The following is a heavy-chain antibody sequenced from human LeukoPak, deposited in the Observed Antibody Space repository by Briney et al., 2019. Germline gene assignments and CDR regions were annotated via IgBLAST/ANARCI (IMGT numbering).Heavy chain of an antibody. Sequence: GRSLRISCATSGFTFSSYCMDLGRQGPGKGLGWVGVIWNDGSNEYHADSVKGRFTISRDNSKNTLYLQMNSLRAEDTAVYYCARYYYDSSGYSPFDYWGQGTLVTVSS. CDR3: ARYYYDSSGYSPFDY. D-gene: IGHD3-22*01. V-gene: IGHV3-33*01. CDR1: GFTFSSYC. J-gene: IGHJ4*02. CDR2: IWNDGSNE.